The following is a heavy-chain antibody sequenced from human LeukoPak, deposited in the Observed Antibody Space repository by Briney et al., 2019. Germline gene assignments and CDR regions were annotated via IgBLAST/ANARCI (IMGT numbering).Heavy chain of an antibody. D-gene: IGHD3-22*01. J-gene: IGHJ3*02. CDR1: GYTFTSYD. V-gene: IGHV1-8*01. Sequence: ASVKVSCKASGYTFTSYDINWVRQATGQGLECMGWMNPNSGNTGYAQKFQGRVTMTRNTSISTAYMELSSLRSEDTAVYYCARRWNYYYDSSGYYDAFDIWGQGTMVTVSS. CDR2: MNPNSGNT. CDR3: ARRWNYYYDSSGYYDAFDI.